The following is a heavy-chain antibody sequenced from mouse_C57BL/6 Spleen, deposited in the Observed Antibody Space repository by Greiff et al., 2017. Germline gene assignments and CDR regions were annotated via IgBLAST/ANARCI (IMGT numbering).Heavy chain of an antibody. Sequence: QVQLQQSGAELVMPGASVKLSCKASGYTFTSYWMHWVKQRPGQGLEWIGEIDPSDSYTNYNQKFKGKSTLTVDKSSSTAYMQLSSLTSEDSAVYYCATDSSGPGYWGQGTTLTVSS. J-gene: IGHJ2*01. CDR1: GYTFTSYW. CDR3: ATDSSGPGY. D-gene: IGHD3-2*02. V-gene: IGHV1-69*01. CDR2: IDPSDSYT.